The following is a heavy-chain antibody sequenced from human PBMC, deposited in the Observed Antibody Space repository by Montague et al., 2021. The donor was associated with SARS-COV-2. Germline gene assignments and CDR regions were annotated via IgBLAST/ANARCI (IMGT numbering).Heavy chain of an antibody. V-gene: IGHV4-59*01. J-gene: IGHJ4*02. CDR3: ARAPVAHITIFGMVNSCDY. CDR1: GGSISSYY. D-gene: IGHD3-3*01. Sequence: SETLSLTCTVSGGSISSYYWSWIRQPPGKGLEWIGYVYYSGSTNYNPSLQSRVTISVDTSKNQFSLKLSSVTAAVTAVYYCARAPVAHITIFGMVNSCDYWGQGTLVTVSS. CDR2: VYYSGST.